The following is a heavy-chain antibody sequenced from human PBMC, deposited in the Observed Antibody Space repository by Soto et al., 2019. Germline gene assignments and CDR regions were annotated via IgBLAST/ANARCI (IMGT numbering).Heavy chain of an antibody. J-gene: IGHJ6*03. D-gene: IGHD3-10*01. CDR2: IWYDGSNK. CDR1: GFTFSSYG. V-gene: IGHV3-33*01. Sequence: GGSLRLSCAASGFTFSSYGMHWVRQAPGKGLEWVAVIWYDGSNKYYADSVKGRFTISRDNSKNTLYLQMNSLRAEDTAVYYCARDGVWGSGSYDSDYYYYYYMDVWGKGTTVTVSS. CDR3: ARDGVWGSGSYDSDYYYYYYMDV.